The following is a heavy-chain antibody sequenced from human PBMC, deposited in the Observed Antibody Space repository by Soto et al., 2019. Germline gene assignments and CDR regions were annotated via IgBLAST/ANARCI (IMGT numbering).Heavy chain of an antibody. V-gene: IGHV1-3*01. Sequence: GASVKVSCKASGYTFTSYAMHWVRQAPGQRLEWMGWINAGNGNTKYSQKFQGRVTITRDTSASTAYMELSSLRSEDTAVYYCARVSSGQNDYYGMDVWGLGTTVNVSS. CDR1: GYTFTSYA. J-gene: IGHJ6*02. CDR3: ARVSSGQNDYYGMDV. CDR2: INAGNGNT. D-gene: IGHD3-22*01.